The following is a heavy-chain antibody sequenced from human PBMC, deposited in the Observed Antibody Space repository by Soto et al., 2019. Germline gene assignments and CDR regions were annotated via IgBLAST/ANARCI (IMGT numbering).Heavy chain of an antibody. J-gene: IGHJ4*02. CDR3: ARGVAVPGAHIDY. Sequence: SETLSLTCCVSGGSISGSYWSWIRQSPGRGLEWLGYVYYTGSTNYSPSLRSRVSISVDTSKNEFSLRLSSVTAADTAVYFCARGVAVPGAHIDYWGQGTQVTVSS. CDR1: GGSISGSY. CDR2: VYYTGST. D-gene: IGHD6-19*01. V-gene: IGHV4-59*01.